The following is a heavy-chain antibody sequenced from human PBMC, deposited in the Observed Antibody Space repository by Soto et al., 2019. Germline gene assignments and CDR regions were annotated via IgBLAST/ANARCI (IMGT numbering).Heavy chain of an antibody. D-gene: IGHD2-15*01. CDR3: ARDRACSGGSCYSYYGMDV. V-gene: IGHV1-2*02. Sequence: RASVKVSCKASGYTFTGYYMHWVRQAPGQGLEWMGWINPNSGGTNYAQKFQGRVTMTRDTSISTAYMELSRLRSDDTAVYYCARDRACSGGSCYSYYGMDVWGQGTTVTVSS. CDR2: INPNSGGT. CDR1: GYTFTGYY. J-gene: IGHJ6*02.